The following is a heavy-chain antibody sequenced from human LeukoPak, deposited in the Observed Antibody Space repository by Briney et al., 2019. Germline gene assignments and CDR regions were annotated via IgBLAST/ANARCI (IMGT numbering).Heavy chain of an antibody. CDR1: GGSISSSSYY. Sequence: SEALSLTCTVSGGSISSSSYYWGWIRQPPGKGLEWIGSVYYGGSTYYNPSLKSRVTISVDTSKNQFSLKLSSVTAADTAVYYCATGEYSGSYTGWFDPWGQGTLVTVSS. V-gene: IGHV4-39*07. CDR2: VYYGGST. CDR3: ATGEYSGSYTGWFDP. J-gene: IGHJ5*02. D-gene: IGHD1-26*01.